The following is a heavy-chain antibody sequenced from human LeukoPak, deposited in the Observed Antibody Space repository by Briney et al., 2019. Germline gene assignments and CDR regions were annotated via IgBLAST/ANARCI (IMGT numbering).Heavy chain of an antibody. J-gene: IGHJ6*03. D-gene: IGHD1-26*01. CDR1: GFTVSSNY. Sequence: PGGSLRLSCAASGFTVSSNYMSWVRQAPGKGLEWVSVIYSGGSTYYADSVTGRFTISRDNAKNSLYLQMNSLRAEDTAVYYCAKEGGVYSTPYYMDVWGKGTTVTVSS. V-gene: IGHV3-53*01. CDR2: IYSGGST. CDR3: AKEGGVYSTPYYMDV.